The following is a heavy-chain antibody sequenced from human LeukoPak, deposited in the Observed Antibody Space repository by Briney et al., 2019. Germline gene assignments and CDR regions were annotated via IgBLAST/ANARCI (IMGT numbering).Heavy chain of an antibody. J-gene: IGHJ3*02. CDR2: IYTSGNT. Sequence: PSETLSLTCTVSGGSISSGTYYWSWIRQPAGKGLEWIGHIYTSGNTNYNPSLKSRVTISVDTSKNQFSLKLSSVTAADTAVYYCAAPSSGYLDAFDIWGQGTMVTVSS. CDR3: AAPSSGYLDAFDI. D-gene: IGHD3-22*01. CDR1: GGSISSGTYY. V-gene: IGHV4-61*09.